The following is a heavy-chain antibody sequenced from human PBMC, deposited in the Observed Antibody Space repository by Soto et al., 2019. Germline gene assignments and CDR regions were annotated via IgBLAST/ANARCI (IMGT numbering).Heavy chain of an antibody. CDR3: VTPRVGDCSGGSCSSNYFDY. V-gene: IGHV1-69*06. Sequence: QVQLVQSGAEVKKPGSSVKVSCKASGGTFSSYAISWVRQAPGQGLEWMGGIIPIFGTANYAQKFQGRVTITADKSTSTAYMELSSLRSEDTAVYYCVTPRVGDCSGGSCSSNYFDYWGQGTLVTVSS. D-gene: IGHD2-15*01. J-gene: IGHJ4*02. CDR1: GGTFSSYA. CDR2: IIPIFGTA.